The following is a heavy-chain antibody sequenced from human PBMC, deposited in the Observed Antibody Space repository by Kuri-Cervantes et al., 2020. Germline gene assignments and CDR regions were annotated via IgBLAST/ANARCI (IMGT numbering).Heavy chain of an antibody. CDR1: GYSISSDYY. V-gene: IGHV4-38-2*02. J-gene: IGHJ4*02. Sequence: SETLSLTCTISGYSISSDYYWDWIRQPPGKGLEWIGSIYHSGNTYYNPSLKSRVTVSVDTSKNQFSLKLSSVTAADTAVYYCARESLHLSSGSFDYWGQRTLVTVSS. CDR2: IYHSGNT. CDR3: ARESLHLSSGSFDY. D-gene: IGHD6-25*01.